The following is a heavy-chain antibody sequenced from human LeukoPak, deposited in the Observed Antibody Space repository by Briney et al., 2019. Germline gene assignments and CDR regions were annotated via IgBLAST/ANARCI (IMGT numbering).Heavy chain of an antibody. V-gene: IGHV3-11*04. J-gene: IGHJ3*02. CDR1: GFNFGNVY. CDR2: ISSTSGTI. Sequence: GGSLRLSCVASGFNFGNVYMSWVRQAPGKGLEWVSYISSTSGTIYYADSMKGRFTISRDNAKNSLYLQMNGLRAEDTAVYYCARELVVPAAISSYDAFDIWGQGTMVTVSS. CDR3: ARELVVPAAISSYDAFDI. D-gene: IGHD2-2*01.